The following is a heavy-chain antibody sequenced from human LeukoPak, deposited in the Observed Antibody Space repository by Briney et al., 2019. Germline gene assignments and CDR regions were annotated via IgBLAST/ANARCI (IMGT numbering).Heavy chain of an antibody. CDR3: ARALLTYYYDSSGYAYYFDY. J-gene: IGHJ4*02. D-gene: IGHD3-22*01. Sequence: SQTLSLTCAISGDSVSSNSAAWNWIRQSPSRGLEWLGRTYYRPKWYNDYAVSVKSRITINPDTSKNQFSLQLNSVTPEDTAVYYCARALLTYYYDSSGYAYYFDYWGQGTLVTVSS. CDR1: GDSVSSNSAA. CDR2: TYYRPKWYN. V-gene: IGHV6-1*01.